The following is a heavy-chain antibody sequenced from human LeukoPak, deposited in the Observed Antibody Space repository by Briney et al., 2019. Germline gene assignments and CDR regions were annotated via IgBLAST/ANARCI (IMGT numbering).Heavy chain of an antibody. Sequence: PGGSLRLSCAASGFTFNSYWMHWVRQAPGKGLVWVSRINSDGSSTSYADSVKGRFTISRDNAKNSLYLQMNSLRAEDTAVYYCARFFTMIGPDGAFDIWGQGTMVTVSS. J-gene: IGHJ3*02. CDR1: GFTFNSYW. V-gene: IGHV3-74*01. D-gene: IGHD3-22*01. CDR3: ARFFTMIGPDGAFDI. CDR2: INSDGSST.